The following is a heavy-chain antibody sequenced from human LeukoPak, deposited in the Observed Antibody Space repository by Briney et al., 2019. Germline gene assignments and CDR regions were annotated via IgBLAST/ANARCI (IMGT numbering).Heavy chain of an antibody. CDR2: IYYSGYT. V-gene: IGHV4-59*08. D-gene: IGHD5-18*01. J-gene: IGHJ4*02. CDR1: GGSISSYY. Sequence: SETLSLTCTVSGGSISSYYWSWIRQPPGKGLKWIGNIYYSGYTTYSPSLRSRVTISVDTSKNQFSLKLSSVTAADTAVYYCARQRRIQLWSVGFDYWGQGTLVTVSS. CDR3: ARQRRIQLWSVGFDY.